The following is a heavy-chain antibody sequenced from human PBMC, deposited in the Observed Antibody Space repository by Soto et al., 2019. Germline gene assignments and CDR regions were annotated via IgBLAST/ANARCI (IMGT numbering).Heavy chain of an antibody. D-gene: IGHD6-13*01. Sequence: SQTLSLTCAISGDSFSSNSAAWNWIRQSPSRGLEWLGRTYYRSKWYNDYAVSVKSRITINPDTSKNQFSLQLNSVTPEDTAVYYCARDRYPGIAAAGNWFDPWGQGTLVTVSS. J-gene: IGHJ5*02. CDR1: GDSFSSNSAA. V-gene: IGHV6-1*01. CDR2: TYYRSKWYN. CDR3: ARDRYPGIAAAGNWFDP.